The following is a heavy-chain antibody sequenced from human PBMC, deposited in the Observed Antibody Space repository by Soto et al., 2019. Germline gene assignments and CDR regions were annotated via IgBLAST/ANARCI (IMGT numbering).Heavy chain of an antibody. D-gene: IGHD6-6*01. J-gene: IGHJ6*02. CDR3: ATDAYSSSRYYYYGMDV. CDR1: GYTLTELS. Sequence: ASVKVSCKVSGYTLTELSMHWVRQAPGKGLEWMGGFDPEDGETIYAQKFQGRVTMTEDTSTDTAYMELSSLRSEDTAVYYCATDAYSSSRYYYYGMDVWGQGTTVTVSS. V-gene: IGHV1-24*01. CDR2: FDPEDGET.